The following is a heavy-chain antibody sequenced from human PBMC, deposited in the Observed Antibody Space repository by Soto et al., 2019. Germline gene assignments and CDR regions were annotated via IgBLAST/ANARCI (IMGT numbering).Heavy chain of an antibody. J-gene: IGHJ4*02. CDR3: ARGAGLTYFDY. CDR2: INAGNGNT. D-gene: IGHD3-10*01. CDR1: GYTFTSYA. Sequence: QVQLVQSGAEVKKPGASVKVSCKASGYTFTSYAMHWVRQAPGQRLEWMGWINAGNGNTKYSQNFQARVTITRDTSESTAYMELSSLRSEDTAVYYCARGAGLTYFDYWGQGTLVTVSS. V-gene: IGHV1-3*01.